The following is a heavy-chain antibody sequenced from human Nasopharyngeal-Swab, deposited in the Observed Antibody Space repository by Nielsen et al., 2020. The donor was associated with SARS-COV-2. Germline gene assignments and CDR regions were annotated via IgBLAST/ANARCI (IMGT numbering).Heavy chain of an antibody. Sequence: WVRQAPGQGPEWMGWISAYNGNTNYAQKLQGRVTMTTDTSTSTAYMELRSLRSDDTAVYYCAREGLYYDFWSGFDYWGQGTLVTVSS. V-gene: IGHV1-18*01. CDR3: AREGLYYDFWSGFDY. J-gene: IGHJ4*02. D-gene: IGHD3-3*01. CDR2: ISAYNGNT.